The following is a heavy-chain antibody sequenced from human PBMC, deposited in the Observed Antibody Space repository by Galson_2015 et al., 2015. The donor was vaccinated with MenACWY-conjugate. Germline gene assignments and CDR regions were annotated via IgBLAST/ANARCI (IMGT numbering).Heavy chain of an antibody. J-gene: IGHJ4*02. V-gene: IGHV4-61*02. D-gene: IGHD2-2*01. CDR1: GGSISSGSYY. CDR3: ASLGYCSTTSCYAFDD. CDR2: IYTSGSSGST. Sequence: TLSLTCAVSGGSISSGSYYWSWIRQPAGKGLEWIGRIYTSGSSGSTNHNPSLKSRVTISVDTSKNQFSLKLSSVTAADTAVYYCASLGYCSTTSCYAFDDWGQGTLVTVSS.